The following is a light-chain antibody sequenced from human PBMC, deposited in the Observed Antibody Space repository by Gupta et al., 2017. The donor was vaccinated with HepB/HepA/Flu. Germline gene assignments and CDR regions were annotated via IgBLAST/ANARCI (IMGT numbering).Light chain of an antibody. V-gene: IGLV4-69*01. Sequence: QLVLPQSPSASASLGASVTLTCTLSSGHSTHAIAWHQQEPGRGPRDLMRFNSDGSHTKGDGIPDRFSGSRSGAERYLTISSRQEEEEADYYCQTGGTGSCYAFGTGTKVNVL. J-gene: IGLJ1*01. CDR2: FNSDGSH. CDR1: SGHSTHA. CDR3: QTGGTGSCYA.